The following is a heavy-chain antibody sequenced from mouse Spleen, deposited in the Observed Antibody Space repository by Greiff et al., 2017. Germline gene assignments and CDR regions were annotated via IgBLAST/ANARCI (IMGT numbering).Heavy chain of an antibody. D-gene: IGHD4-1*01. CDR2: ISNGGGST. CDR1: GFTFSDYY. V-gene: IGHV5-12*01. CDR3: ARPPLGHRYFDV. J-gene: IGHJ1*03. Sequence: EVQLVESGGGLVQPGGSLKLSCAASGFTFSDYYMYWVRQTPEKRLEWVAYISNGGGSTYYPDTVKGRFTISRDNAKNTLYLQMSRLKSEDTAMYYCARPPLGHRYFDVWGTGTTVTVSS.